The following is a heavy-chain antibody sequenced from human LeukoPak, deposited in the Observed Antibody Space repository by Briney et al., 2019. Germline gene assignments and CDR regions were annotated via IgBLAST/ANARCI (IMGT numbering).Heavy chain of an antibody. CDR1: GFTFSSYA. Sequence: GGSLRLSCAASGFTFSSYAMSWVRQAPGKGLEWVSAISGSGGSTYYADSVKGRFTISRDNSKNALYLQMNSLRAEDTAVYYCARDAPKDSSSSKVPLDYWGQGTLVTVSS. V-gene: IGHV3-23*01. D-gene: IGHD6-6*01. CDR2: ISGSGGST. J-gene: IGHJ4*02. CDR3: ARDAPKDSSSSKVPLDY.